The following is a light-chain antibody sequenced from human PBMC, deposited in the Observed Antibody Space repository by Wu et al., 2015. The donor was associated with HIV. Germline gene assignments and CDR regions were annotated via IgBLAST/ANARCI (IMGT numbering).Light chain of an antibody. CDR2: GAS. J-gene: IGKJ2*01. V-gene: IGKV3-20*01. CDR1: QSVSSTX. Sequence: ATLSCRASQSVSSTXLAWYQQKSGQAPKLLIYGASNRATGIPDRFSGGGSGTDFTLTISRLEPEDFAVYYCQHYGTSPPYTFGQGTKLEIK. CDR3: QHYGTSPPYT.